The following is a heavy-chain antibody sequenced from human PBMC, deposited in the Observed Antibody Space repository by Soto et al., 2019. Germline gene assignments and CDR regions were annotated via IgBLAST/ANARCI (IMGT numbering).Heavy chain of an antibody. V-gene: IGHV1-69*01. CDR3: AKAERVAAAAWAYYYYGMDV. D-gene: IGHD6-13*01. Sequence: VKVSCKASGGTFSSYAISWVRQAPGQGLEWMGGIIPIFGTANYAQKFQGRVTITADESTSTAYMELSSLRSEDTAVYYCAKAERVAAAAWAYYYYGMDVWGQGTTVTVSS. CDR1: GGTFSSYA. J-gene: IGHJ6*02. CDR2: IIPIFGTA.